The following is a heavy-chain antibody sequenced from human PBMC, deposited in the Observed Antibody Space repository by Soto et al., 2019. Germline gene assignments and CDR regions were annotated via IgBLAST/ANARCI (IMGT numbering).Heavy chain of an antibody. Sequence: GGSLRLSCAASGFTFSSYMMNWVRQAPGKGLEWLSYISSSSSPIYYADSVKGRLTTSRDNAKNSLYLQMNSLRDEDTAVYYFARESITGPTRAFDIWGQWTMVTVSS. CDR2: ISSSSSPI. CDR1: GFTFSSYM. CDR3: ARESITGPTRAFDI. V-gene: IGHV3-48*02. J-gene: IGHJ3*02. D-gene: IGHD3-10*01.